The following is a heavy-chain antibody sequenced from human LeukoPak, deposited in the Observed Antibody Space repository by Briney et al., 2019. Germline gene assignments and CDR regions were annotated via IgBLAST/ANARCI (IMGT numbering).Heavy chain of an antibody. Sequence: EASVKVSCKASGYTFRDFGISWVRQAPGQGLEWMGWITTYNGNTNYIQKLQGRVTMTTDTSTSTAYMELRSLRSDDTAAYYRARGPYYDSWSGAGYWGQGTLVTVSS. CDR2: ITTYNGNT. D-gene: IGHD3-3*01. V-gene: IGHV1-18*01. CDR3: ARGPYYDSWSGAGY. CDR1: GYTFRDFG. J-gene: IGHJ4*02.